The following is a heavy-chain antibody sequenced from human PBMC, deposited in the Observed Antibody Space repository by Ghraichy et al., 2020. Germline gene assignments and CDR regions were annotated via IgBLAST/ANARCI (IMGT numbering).Heavy chain of an antibody. D-gene: IGHD4-17*01. CDR1: GFIFSSYS. CDR2: ISSSSSYI. V-gene: IGHV3-21*01. CDR3: ARGGDYGDFMDY. J-gene: IGHJ4*02. Sequence: GGSLRLSCAASGFIFSSYSMNWVRQAPGKGLEWVSSISSSSSYIYYGDSVKGRFTISRDNAKNSLSLQMNSLRAEDTAVYYCARGGDYGDFMDYWGQGTLVTVSS.